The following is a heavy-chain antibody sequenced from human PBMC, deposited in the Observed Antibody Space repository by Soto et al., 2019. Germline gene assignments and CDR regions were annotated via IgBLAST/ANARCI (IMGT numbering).Heavy chain of an antibody. CDR3: ARSQGSSTSLEIYYYYYYGMDV. CDR2: IIPISGTA. D-gene: IGHD2-2*01. Sequence: QVPLVQSGAEVKKPGSSVKVSCKASGGTFSSYAISWVRQAPGQGLEWMGGIIPISGTANYAQKFQGRVTITADESTSTAYMELSSLRSEDTAVYYWARSQGSSTSLEIYYYYYYGMDVWGQGTTVTVSS. J-gene: IGHJ6*02. CDR1: GGTFSSYA. V-gene: IGHV1-69*01.